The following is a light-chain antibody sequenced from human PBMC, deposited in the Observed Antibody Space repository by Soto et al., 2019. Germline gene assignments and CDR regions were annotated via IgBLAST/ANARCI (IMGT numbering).Light chain of an antibody. CDR2: DND. CDR1: SSNIGLHY. CDR3: GTWDSSLSGSV. V-gene: IGLV1-51*01. J-gene: IGLJ1*01. Sequence: QSVLTQPPSVSAAAGQKVTISCSGSSSNIGLHYVSWYQHFEGTAPKRLIYDNDKRPSGIPDRFSGSKSGTSATLAIAGLQTGDEADYYCGTWDSSLSGSVFGTGTKLTVL.